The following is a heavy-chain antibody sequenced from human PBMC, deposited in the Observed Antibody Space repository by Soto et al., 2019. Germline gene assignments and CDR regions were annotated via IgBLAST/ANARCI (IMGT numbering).Heavy chain of an antibody. D-gene: IGHD6-19*01. Sequence: ASVKVSCKASGYNFSNYDVNWVRQAPGQGLEWMGWINSYSGNTDYAQKFQGRVSLTTETSTTTAYMEPRSLRSDDTAVYYCARKPLAVGGLSYYGMDVWGQGTTVTVSS. CDR1: GYNFSNYD. CDR2: INSYSGNT. CDR3: ARKPLAVGGLSYYGMDV. J-gene: IGHJ6*02. V-gene: IGHV1-18*04.